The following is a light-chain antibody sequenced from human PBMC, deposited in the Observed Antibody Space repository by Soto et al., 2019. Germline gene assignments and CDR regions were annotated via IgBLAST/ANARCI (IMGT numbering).Light chain of an antibody. CDR2: GAS. V-gene: IGKV3-15*01. CDR1: QSVSSN. Sequence: EVVMTQSPAALSVYQGERATLSCRASQSVSSNLAWYQQKPGQAPRLLIYGASTRATGIPARFSGSGSGTEFTLTISSLQSEDFAVYYCQQYNKWPPTFGGGTNVDIK. J-gene: IGKJ4*01. CDR3: QQYNKWPPT.